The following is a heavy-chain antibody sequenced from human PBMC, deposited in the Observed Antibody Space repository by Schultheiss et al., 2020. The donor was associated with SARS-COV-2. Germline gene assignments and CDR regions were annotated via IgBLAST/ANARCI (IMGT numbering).Heavy chain of an antibody. J-gene: IGHJ2*01. CDR1: GFTFSSYW. CDR2: ISSSSSYT. V-gene: IGHV3-21*05. CDR3: ARDYYDSSGYYYIPWYFDL. D-gene: IGHD3-22*01. Sequence: GGSLRLSCAASGFTFSSYWMSWVRQAPGKGLEWVSYISSSSSYTNYADSVKGRFTISRDNAKNSLYLQMNSLRAEDTAVYYCARDYYDSSGYYYIPWYFDLWGRGTLVTVSS.